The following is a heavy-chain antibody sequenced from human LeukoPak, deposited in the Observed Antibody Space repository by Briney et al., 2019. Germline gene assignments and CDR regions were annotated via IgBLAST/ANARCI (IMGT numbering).Heavy chain of an antibody. D-gene: IGHD5-24*01. Sequence: GGSLRLSCAASGFTFSNYNMNWVRQAPGKGLEWVSSISGSTSYIYYADSVKGRFTISRDNAKNSLYLQMNSLRVEDTAVYYCVRDHQLRDPGCWGQGTLVTVSS. CDR3: VRDHQLRDPGC. J-gene: IGHJ4*02. V-gene: IGHV3-21*01. CDR2: ISGSTSYI. CDR1: GFTFSNYN.